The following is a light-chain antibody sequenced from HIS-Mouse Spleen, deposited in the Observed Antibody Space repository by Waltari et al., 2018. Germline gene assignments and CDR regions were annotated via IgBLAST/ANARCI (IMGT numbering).Light chain of an antibody. CDR3: CSYAGSSTWV. CDR2: EGS. J-gene: IGLJ3*02. CDR1: SSDVGSYNL. V-gene: IGLV2-23*01. Sequence: QSALTQPASVSGSPGQSITISCTGTSSDVGSYNLVSWYQQHPGKAPKPMIYEGSNRPSGVSNRFSGAKSGNTASLTISVLQAEDEADYYCCSYAGSSTWVFGGGTKLTVL.